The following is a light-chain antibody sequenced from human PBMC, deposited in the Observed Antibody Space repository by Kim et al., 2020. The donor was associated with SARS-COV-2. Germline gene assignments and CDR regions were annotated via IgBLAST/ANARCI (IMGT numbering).Light chain of an antibody. CDR3: QQSYSTPLT. V-gene: IGKV1-39*01. CDR1: QSISSY. CDR2: AAS. J-gene: IGKJ4*01. Sequence: TSVGDRVTIACRASQSISSYLNWYQQKPGKAPKLLIYAASSLQSGVPSRFSGSGSGTDFTLTISSLQPEDFATYYCQQSYSTPLTFGGGTKVDIK.